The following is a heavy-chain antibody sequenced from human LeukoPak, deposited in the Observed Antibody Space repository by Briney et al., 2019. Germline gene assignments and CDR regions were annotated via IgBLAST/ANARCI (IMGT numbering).Heavy chain of an antibody. J-gene: IGHJ4*02. V-gene: IGHV4-39*01. Sequence: SEPLSLTCTVSGGSISSSSYYWGWIRQPPGKGLEWIGSIYYSGSTYYNPSLKSRVTISVDTSKNQFSLKLSSVTAADTAVYYCARQGDSSGYYYAPFDYWGQGTLVTVSS. CDR1: GGSISSSSYY. CDR2: IYYSGST. CDR3: ARQGDSSGYYYAPFDY. D-gene: IGHD3-22*01.